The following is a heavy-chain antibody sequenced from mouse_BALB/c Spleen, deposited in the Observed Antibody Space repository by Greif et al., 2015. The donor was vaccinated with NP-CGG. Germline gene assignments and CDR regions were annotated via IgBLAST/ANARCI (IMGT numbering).Heavy chain of an antibody. Sequence: QVQLQQSGAELVRPGSSVKISCKASGYAFSSYWMNWVKQRPGQGLEWIGQIYPGDGDTNYNGKFKGKATLTADKSSSAAYMQLRSLTSEGSAVYFCARYDCGCYAMGCWGEGTSVAVS. D-gene: IGHD2-4*01. J-gene: IGHJ4*01. CDR2: IYPGDGDT. CDR1: GYAFSSYW. V-gene: IGHV1-80*01. CDR3: ARYDCGCYAMGC.